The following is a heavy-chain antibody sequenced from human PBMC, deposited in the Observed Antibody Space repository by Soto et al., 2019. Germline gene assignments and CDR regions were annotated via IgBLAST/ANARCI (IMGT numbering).Heavy chain of an antibody. CDR3: AKDRGCSGGSCFRGQDE. CDR1: GFTFSSYA. J-gene: IGHJ4*02. V-gene: IGHV3-23*01. D-gene: IGHD2-15*01. CDR2: ISGSGGST. Sequence: EVQLLESGGGLVQPGGSLSLSCAAFGFTFSSYAMGWVRQAPGEGLEWVSAISGSGGSTYYEDSVKGRFTISRDNTKNTPNLQINCPRVEDTAVYYCAKDRGCSGGSCFRGQDEWGQGTMVTV.